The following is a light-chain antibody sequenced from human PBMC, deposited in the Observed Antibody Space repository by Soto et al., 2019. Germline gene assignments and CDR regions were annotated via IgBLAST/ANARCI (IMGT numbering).Light chain of an antibody. CDR1: QGISNF. CDR3: QRYDSAPLT. Sequence: DIQMTQSPSSLSASVGDRVTITCRASQGISNFLAWYQQKPGKVPKLLIYAASTSQSGVPSRFSGSGSGTDFTLTISSLQPVDVATYYCQRYDSAPLTFGGGTKVDIK. J-gene: IGKJ4*01. CDR2: AAS. V-gene: IGKV1-27*01.